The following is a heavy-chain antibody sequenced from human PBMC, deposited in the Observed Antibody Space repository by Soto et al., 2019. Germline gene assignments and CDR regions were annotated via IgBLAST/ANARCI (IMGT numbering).Heavy chain of an antibody. V-gene: IGHV3-48*01. CDR3: ARDRGGWVGATTPGDFQH. D-gene: IGHD1-26*01. Sequence: EVQLVESGGGLVQPGGSLRLSCAASGFTFSSYSMNWVRQAPGKGLEWVSYISSSSSTIYYADSVKGRFTISRDNAKNSLYLQMNSLRAEDTAVYYCARDRGGWVGATTPGDFQHWGQGTLVTVFS. CDR1: GFTFSSYS. CDR2: ISSSSSTI. J-gene: IGHJ1*01.